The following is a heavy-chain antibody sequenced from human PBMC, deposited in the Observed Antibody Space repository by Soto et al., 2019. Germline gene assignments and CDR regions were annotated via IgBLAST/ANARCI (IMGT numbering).Heavy chain of an antibody. Sequence: RLSCAASGFTFSSYGMHWVRQAPGKGLEWVAVISYDGSNKYYADSVKGRFTISRDNSKNTLYLQMNSLRAEDTAVYYCAKDLGLFFGLVRQPWNYMDVWGKGTLVTVFS. V-gene: IGHV3-30*18. CDR3: AKDLGLFFGLVRQPWNYMDV. J-gene: IGHJ6*03. CDR2: ISYDGSNK. CDR1: GFTFSSYG. D-gene: IGHD3-3*01.